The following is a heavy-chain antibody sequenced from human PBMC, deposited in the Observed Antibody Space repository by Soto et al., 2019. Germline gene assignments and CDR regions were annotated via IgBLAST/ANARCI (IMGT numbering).Heavy chain of an antibody. V-gene: IGHV3-23*01. CDR3: AKDRSSGTPDAFDI. D-gene: IGHD3-10*01. CDR1: GFTFSSYA. J-gene: IGHJ3*02. CDR2: ISASGGTT. Sequence: GGSLRLSCAASGFTFSSYAMTWVRQAPGKGLEWVSVISASGGTTYYADSVKGRFTISRDNSKNTLYLQMNSLRAEDTAVYYCAKDRSSGTPDAFDIWGQGTMVTVS.